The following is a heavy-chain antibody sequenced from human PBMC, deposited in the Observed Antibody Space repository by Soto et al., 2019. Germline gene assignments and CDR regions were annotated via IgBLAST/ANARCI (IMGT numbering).Heavy chain of an antibody. J-gene: IGHJ3*01. V-gene: IGHV3-30-3*01. CDR1: GVTFNTYS. D-gene: IGHD1-1*01. CDR2: KSYDGVTT. CDR3: VRETGMGGFDV. Sequence: GGSLRLYCAASGVTFNTYSMHWVRQAPGQGLLEWVAVKSYDGVTTFYANSVKGRFTISRDNSKNTLHLQMNSLRAEDTAVYYCVRETGMGGFDVWGQGTMVTVSS.